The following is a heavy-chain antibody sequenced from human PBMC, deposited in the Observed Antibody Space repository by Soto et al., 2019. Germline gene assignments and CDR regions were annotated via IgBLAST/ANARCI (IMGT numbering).Heavy chain of an antibody. Sequence: ASVKVSCKASGYTLTTFFMHWVRQAPGQGLEWMGVINPGYPAGRSTTYAQKFQGRVTMTTDTSTSTVYMELSRLRSDDTAVYYPARQPIVARATTGMEVWGQGTTLTVSS. J-gene: IGHJ6*02. CDR1: GYTLTTFF. CDR2: INPGYPAGRST. V-gene: IGHV1-46*01. D-gene: IGHD1-26*01. CDR3: ARQPIVARATTGMEV.